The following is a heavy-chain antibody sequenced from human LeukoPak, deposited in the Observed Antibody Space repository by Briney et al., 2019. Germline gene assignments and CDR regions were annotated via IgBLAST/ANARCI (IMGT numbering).Heavy chain of an antibody. Sequence: SVKVSCKASGGTFSSYAISWVRQAPGQGLEWMGGIIPIFGTANYAQKFQGRVTITADESTSTAYVELSSLRSEDTAVYYCARDPSQDTAMPPWFDPWGQGTLVTVSS. CDR1: GGTFSSYA. CDR2: IIPIFGTA. CDR3: ARDPSQDTAMPPWFDP. D-gene: IGHD5-18*01. J-gene: IGHJ5*02. V-gene: IGHV1-69*13.